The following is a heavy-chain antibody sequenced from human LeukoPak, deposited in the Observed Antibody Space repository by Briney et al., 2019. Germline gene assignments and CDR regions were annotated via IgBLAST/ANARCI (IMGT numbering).Heavy chain of an antibody. V-gene: IGHV4-38-2*02. CDR1: GYSISRGYY. Sequence: KPSETLSLTCTVSGYSISRGYYWAWIRQPPGKGREWIGSIYHSGSTYSNPSLKSRVTIPVDTSKNHFSLKLSSVTAAHTPLFFSARGENVVPSAISSQRAPKVFDYWGQGTLVPLPS. CDR3: ARGENVVPSAISSQRAPKVFDY. D-gene: IGHD2-2*02. CDR2: IYHSGST. J-gene: IGHJ4*02.